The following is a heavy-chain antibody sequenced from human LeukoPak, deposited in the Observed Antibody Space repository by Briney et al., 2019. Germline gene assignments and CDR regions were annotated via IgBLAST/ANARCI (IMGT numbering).Heavy chain of an antibody. J-gene: IGHJ6*03. D-gene: IGHD1-14*01. CDR1: GYTFTNYA. Sequence: GASVKVSCKASGYTFTNYAIHWVRLAPGQRPEWLGWINGGNGNTKYSQKFQGRITITRDTSASTAYMDLKSLTSEDMAVYYCARGRGTSGSNRDFYYYYYMDVWGKGTAVTVSS. CDR2: INGGNGNT. CDR3: ARGRGTSGSNRDFYYYYYMDV. V-gene: IGHV1-3*03.